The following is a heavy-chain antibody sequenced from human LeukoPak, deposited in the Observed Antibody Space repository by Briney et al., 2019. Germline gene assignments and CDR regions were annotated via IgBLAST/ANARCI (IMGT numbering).Heavy chain of an antibody. CDR2: IKQDGSEK. CDR3: ARDLPLWDFWSGYSYYFDY. J-gene: IGHJ4*02. D-gene: IGHD3-3*01. CDR1: GFTFSSYW. Sequence: GGSLRLSCAASGFTFSSYWMSWVCQAPGKGLEWVANIKQDGSEKYYVDSVKGRFTISRDNAKNSLYLQMNSLRAEDTAVYYCARDLPLWDFWSGYSYYFDYWGQGTLVTVSS. V-gene: IGHV3-7*01.